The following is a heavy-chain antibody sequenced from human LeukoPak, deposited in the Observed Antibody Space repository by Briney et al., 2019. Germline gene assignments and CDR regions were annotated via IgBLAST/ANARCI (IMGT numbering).Heavy chain of an antibody. J-gene: IGHJ6*02. Sequence: GASVTVSCTASGYTFTSYGISWVRQAPGQGLEWMGWISAYNGNTNYAQKLQGRVTMTTDTSTSTAYMELRSLRSDDTAVYYCARSPPPKTGYSSSPLPYGMDVWGQGTTVTVSS. V-gene: IGHV1-18*01. CDR1: GYTFTSYG. CDR2: ISAYNGNT. D-gene: IGHD6-13*01. CDR3: ARSPPPKTGYSSSPLPYGMDV.